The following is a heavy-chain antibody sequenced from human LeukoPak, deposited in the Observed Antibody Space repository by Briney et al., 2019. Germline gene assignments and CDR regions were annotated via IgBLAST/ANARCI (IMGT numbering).Heavy chain of an antibody. CDR1: GFTFSSYA. CDR3: AKASGASDY. J-gene: IGHJ4*02. Sequence: GGSLRLSCAASGFTFSSYAMTWVRQAPGKGLEWVSGISGRGGRTYYADSVKGRFTISRDNSKNTLYLQMNSLRAEDTAVYYCAKASGASDYWGQGTLVTVSS. D-gene: IGHD1-26*01. V-gene: IGHV3-23*01. CDR2: ISGRGGRT.